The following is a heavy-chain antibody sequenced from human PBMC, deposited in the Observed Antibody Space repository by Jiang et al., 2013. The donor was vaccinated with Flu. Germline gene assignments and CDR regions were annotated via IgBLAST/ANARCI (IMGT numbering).Heavy chain of an antibody. D-gene: IGHD2-8*02. Sequence: RLSCAASGFTLDDYGMSWVRQVPGKGLEWVSGINWSGAVTTYADSVRGRFTISRDSAKHSLYLQMNDLRAEDTALYYCTRDQTDVVSHFDQWGQGTLVTVSS. V-gene: IGHV3-20*04. CDR1: GFTLDDYG. CDR3: TRDQTDVVSHFDQ. CDR2: INWSGAVT. J-gene: IGHJ4*02.